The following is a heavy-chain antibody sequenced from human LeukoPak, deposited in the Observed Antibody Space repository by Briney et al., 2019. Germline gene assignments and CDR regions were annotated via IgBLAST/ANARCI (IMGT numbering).Heavy chain of an antibody. V-gene: IGHV4-39*07. CDR2: IYFSGTT. CDR1: GDSIRISTYY. Sequence: PSETLSLTCSVSGDSIRISTYYWAWIRQPPGKGLEWIGSIYFSGTTYYNPSLKSRVSISVDTSKNQFSLNLNSVTAADTAVYYCAREIFKPRRSTMVRGANWFDPWGQGTLVTVSS. CDR3: AREIFKPRRSTMVRGANWFDP. J-gene: IGHJ5*02. D-gene: IGHD3-10*01.